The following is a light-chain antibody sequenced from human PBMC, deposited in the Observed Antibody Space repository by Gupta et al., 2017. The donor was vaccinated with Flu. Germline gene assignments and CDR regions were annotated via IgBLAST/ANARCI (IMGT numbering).Light chain of an antibody. V-gene: IGLV1-47*01. CDR1: GTNIGGNH. Sequence: SVPTWPPSSSGTPGQRVAIPCSGSGTNIGGNHVYWYHYLPGTAPKLLIYWNKQRPSGVPERFSGSNSGTTASLAVSGLRPEDEGDYYCSAWDDNLGRVLFGGGTKLTVL. CDR3: SAWDDNLGRVL. J-gene: IGLJ2*01. CDR2: WNK.